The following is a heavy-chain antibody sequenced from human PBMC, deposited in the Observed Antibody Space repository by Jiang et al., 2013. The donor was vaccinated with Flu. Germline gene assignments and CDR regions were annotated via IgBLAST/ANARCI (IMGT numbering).Heavy chain of an antibody. CDR2: IYYSGST. CDR1: GGSISSYY. V-gene: IGHV4-59*08. J-gene: IGHJ4*02. Sequence: GSGLVKPSETLSLTCTVSGGSISSYYWSWIRQPPGKGLEWIGYIYYSGSTNYNPSLKSRVTISVDTSKNQFSLKLSSVTAADTAVYYCARLGVYYYPTYFDYWGQGTLVTVSS. CDR3: ARLGVYYYPTYFDY. D-gene: IGHD3-22*01.